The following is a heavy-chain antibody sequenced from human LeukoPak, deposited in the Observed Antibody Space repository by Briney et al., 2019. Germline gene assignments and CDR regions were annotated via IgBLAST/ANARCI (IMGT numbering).Heavy chain of an antibody. CDR2: INHSGST. CDR1: GGSFSAYY. V-gene: IGHV4-34*01. Sequence: SETLSLTCAVYGGSFSAYYWSWIRQPPGKGLEWIGEINHSGSTNYNPSLKSRVTISVDTSKNQFSLKLSSVTAADTAVYYCARSLSSTSRYSSVCGFDPWGQGTLVTVSS. D-gene: IGHD2-2*02. CDR3: ARSLSSTSRYSSVCGFDP. J-gene: IGHJ5*02.